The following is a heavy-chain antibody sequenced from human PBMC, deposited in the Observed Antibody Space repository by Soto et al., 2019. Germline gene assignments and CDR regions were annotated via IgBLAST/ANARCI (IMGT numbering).Heavy chain of an antibody. CDR2: IYHSGST. Sequence: SETLSLTCAVSGGSISSGGYSCNWIRQPPGKGLEWIGYIYHSGSTYYNPSLKSRVTISVDRPKNQFSLKLSSVTAADTAVYYCARVPDRWGQGTLVTVSS. V-gene: IGHV4-30-2*01. CDR3: ARVPDR. CDR1: GGSISSGGYS. J-gene: IGHJ5*02. D-gene: IGHD2-2*01.